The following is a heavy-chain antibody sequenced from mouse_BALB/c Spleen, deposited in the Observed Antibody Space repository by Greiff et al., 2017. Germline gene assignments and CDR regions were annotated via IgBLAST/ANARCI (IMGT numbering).Heavy chain of an antibody. CDR2: IGYDGSN. Sequence: EVKLQESGPGLVKPSQSLSLTCSVTGYSITSGYYWNWIRQFPGNKLEWMGYIGYDGSNNYNPSLKNRISITRDTSKNQFFLKLNSVTTEDTATYYCARGLGGNYAYWGQGTLVTVSA. V-gene: IGHV3-6*02. J-gene: IGHJ3*01. CDR1: GYSITSGYY. D-gene: IGHD2-1*01. CDR3: ARGLGGNYAY.